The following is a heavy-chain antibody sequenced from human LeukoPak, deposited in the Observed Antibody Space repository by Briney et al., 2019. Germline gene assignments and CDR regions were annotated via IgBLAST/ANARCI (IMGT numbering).Heavy chain of an antibody. Sequence: SETLSLTCTVSGGSISTYYWSWIRQPPGKGLEWIGYIYYSGSTNYNPSLKSRVTISVDTSKNQFSLKLSSVTAADTAVYYCAREPYYYGSGSYYNAGFDPWGQGTLVTVSS. V-gene: IGHV4-59*12. CDR3: AREPYYYGSGSYYNAGFDP. CDR2: IYYSGST. J-gene: IGHJ5*02. CDR1: GGSISTYY. D-gene: IGHD3-10*01.